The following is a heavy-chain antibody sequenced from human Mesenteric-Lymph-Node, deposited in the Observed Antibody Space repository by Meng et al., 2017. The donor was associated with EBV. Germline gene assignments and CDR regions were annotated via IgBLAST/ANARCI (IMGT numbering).Heavy chain of an antibody. CDR3: AKSLDSGGYYFDL. CDR2: IYNSGIT. J-gene: IGHJ4*02. Sequence: QVQLQEAGPGLGKPLGTLSLTGGLSGVSVRTDSWWNWVRQSPGGGLEWIGQIYNSGITNYNPSLKSRVTISLDTSKNQFSLKLTSLTAADTAIYYCAKSLDSGGYYFDLWGQGSLVTVSS. D-gene: IGHD2-15*01. V-gene: IGHV4-4*02. CDR1: GVSVRTDSW.